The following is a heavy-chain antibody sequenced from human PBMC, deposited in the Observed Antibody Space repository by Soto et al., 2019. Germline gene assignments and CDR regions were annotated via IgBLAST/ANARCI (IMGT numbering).Heavy chain of an antibody. V-gene: IGHV3-30-3*01. CDR3: ARGRSRDTSSWYGAFDI. J-gene: IGHJ3*02. CDR1: GFTFSSYA. D-gene: IGHD6-13*01. Sequence: GGSLRLSCAASGFTFSSYAMHWVRQAPGKGLAWVAVISDDGSNKYYADSVKGRFTISRDNSKNTLYLQMNSLRAEDTAVYYCARGRSRDTSSWYGAFDIWGQGPMVTVSS. CDR2: ISDDGSNK.